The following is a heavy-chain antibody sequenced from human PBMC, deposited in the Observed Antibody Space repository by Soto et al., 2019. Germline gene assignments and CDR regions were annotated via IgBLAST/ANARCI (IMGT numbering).Heavy chain of an antibody. Sequence: PGGSLRLSCAASGFTFSSYGMHWVRQAPGKGLEWVAVIWYDGSNKYYADSVKGRFTISRDNSKNTLYLQMNSLRAEDTAVYYCARYPTDKYKPYYYYYMDVWGKGTTVTVSS. D-gene: IGHD1-20*01. CDR3: ARYPTDKYKPYYYYYMDV. CDR1: GFTFSSYG. J-gene: IGHJ6*03. CDR2: IWYDGSNK. V-gene: IGHV3-33*01.